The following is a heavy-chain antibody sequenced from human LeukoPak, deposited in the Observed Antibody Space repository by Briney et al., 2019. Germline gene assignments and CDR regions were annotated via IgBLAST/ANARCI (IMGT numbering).Heavy chain of an antibody. CDR3: ASSRDGYIPKLFDY. D-gene: IGHD5-24*01. CDR2: IYHSGST. J-gene: IGHJ4*02. V-gene: IGHV4-4*02. Sequence: SETLSLTCAVSGGSISSSNWWSWVRQPPGKGLEWIGEIYHSGSTNYNPSLKSRVTISVDKSKNQFSLKLSSVTAADTAVYYCASSRDGYIPKLFDYWGQGTLVTVSS. CDR1: GGSISSSNW.